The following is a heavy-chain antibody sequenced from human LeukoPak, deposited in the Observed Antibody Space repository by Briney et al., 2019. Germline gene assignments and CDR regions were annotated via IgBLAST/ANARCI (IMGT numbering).Heavy chain of an antibody. V-gene: IGHV1-69*05. CDR1: GGTFSSYA. D-gene: IGHD3-10*01. CDR2: IIPIFGTA. Sequence: SVKVSCKASGGTFSSYAISWVRQAPGQGLEWMGGIIPIFGTANYAQKFQGRVTITTDESTSTAYMELSSLRSEDTAVYYCATVLGFGPNWFDPWGQGTLVTVSS. CDR3: ATVLGFGPNWFDP. J-gene: IGHJ5*02.